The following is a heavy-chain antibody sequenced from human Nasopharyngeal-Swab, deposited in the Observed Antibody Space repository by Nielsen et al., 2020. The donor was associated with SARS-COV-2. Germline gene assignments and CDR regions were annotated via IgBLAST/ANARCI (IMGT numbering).Heavy chain of an antibody. CDR1: GDSISSSGYY. CDR3: ARVVPARVTFDY. CDR2: LYYTGDT. D-gene: IGHD5-18*01. V-gene: IGHV4-39*07. Sequence: SETPSLTCSVSGDSISSSGYYWGWVRQPPGKGLEWIGRLYYTGDTYYNPSLRGRVTLSVDTSKNQVSLKLSSVTAADTAIYYCARVVPARVTFDYWGQGLLVTVSS. J-gene: IGHJ4*02.